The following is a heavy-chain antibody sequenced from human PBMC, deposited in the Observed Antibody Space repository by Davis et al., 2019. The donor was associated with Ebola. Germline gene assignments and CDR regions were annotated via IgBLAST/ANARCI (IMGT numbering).Heavy chain of an antibody. Sequence: PGGSLRLSCAASGFTFSSYAMHWVRQAPGKGLEWVAVISYDGSNKYYADSVKGRFTISRDNSKNTLYLQMNSLRAEDTAVYYCARSLGSANFDSWGQGTLVTVSS. J-gene: IGHJ4*02. CDR1: GFTFSSYA. CDR3: ARSLGSANFDS. D-gene: IGHD2-2*03. CDR2: ISYDGSNK. V-gene: IGHV3-30*04.